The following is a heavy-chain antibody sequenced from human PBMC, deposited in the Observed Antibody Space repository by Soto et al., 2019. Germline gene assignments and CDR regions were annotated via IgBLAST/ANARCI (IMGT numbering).Heavy chain of an antibody. V-gene: IGHV1-46*01. D-gene: IGHD3-10*01. CDR3: ARDLAAYYYSPPDY. CDR2: INPWGGST. CDR1: GYTFTNYY. J-gene: IGHJ4*02. Sequence: ASVKVSCKASGYTFTNYYIHWVRQTPGQGLEWMGIINPWGGSTSYTQKFQGRVTMTTDTSTSTAYMELRGLRSDDTAVYYCARDLAAYYYSPPDYWGQGTLVTVSS.